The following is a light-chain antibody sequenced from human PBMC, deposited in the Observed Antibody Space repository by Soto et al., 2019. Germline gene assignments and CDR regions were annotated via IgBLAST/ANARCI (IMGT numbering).Light chain of an antibody. J-gene: IGKJ1*01. CDR2: GTS. V-gene: IGKV3-20*01. Sequence: EIVLTQSPGTLSLSPGERATLSCRASQSVSSTYLAWIQQKPGQAPRLLIYGTSSRATGIPDRFSGSGSGTDFTLTIRRLEPEDFAVYYCDQYCSSPWTFGQGTKVEIK. CDR3: DQYCSSPWT. CDR1: QSVSSTY.